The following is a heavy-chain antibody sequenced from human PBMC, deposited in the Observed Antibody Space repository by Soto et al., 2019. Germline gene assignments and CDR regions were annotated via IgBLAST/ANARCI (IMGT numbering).Heavy chain of an antibody. V-gene: IGHV4-34*01. D-gene: IGHD4-17*01. J-gene: IGHJ4*02. Sequence: SETLSLTCAVYGGSSSGYYWSWIRQPPGKGLEWIGEINHSGSTNYNPSLKSRVTISVDTSKNQFSLKLSSVTAADTAVYYCARTPPTVTTTLYFDYWGQGTLVTVSS. CDR1: GGSSSGYY. CDR2: INHSGST. CDR3: ARTPPTVTTTLYFDY.